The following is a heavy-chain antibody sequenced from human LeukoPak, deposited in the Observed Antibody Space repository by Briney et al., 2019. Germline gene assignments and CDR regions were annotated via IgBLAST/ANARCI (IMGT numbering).Heavy chain of an antibody. CDR2: IYYSGST. CDR1: GGSISSSSYY. D-gene: IGHD1-26*01. Sequence: SETLSLTCTVSGGSISSSSYYWGWIRQPPGKGLEWIGSIYYSGSTYYNPSLKSRVTISVDTSKNQFSLKLSSVTAADTAVYYCARHDATEVGAANFDYWGQGTLVTVSS. J-gene: IGHJ4*02. V-gene: IGHV4-39*01. CDR3: ARHDATEVGAANFDY.